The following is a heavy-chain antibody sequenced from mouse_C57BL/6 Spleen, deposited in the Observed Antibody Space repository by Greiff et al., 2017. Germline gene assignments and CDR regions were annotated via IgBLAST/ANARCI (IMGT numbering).Heavy chain of an antibody. CDR1: GYTFTSYW. CDR3: AREWAMVKAWFAY. V-gene: IGHV1-55*01. J-gene: IGHJ3*01. Sequence: QVQLQQPGAELVKPGASVKMSCKASGYTFTSYWITWVKQRPGQGLEWIGDIYPGSGSTNFNEKFKSKATLTVDTSSSTAYMQLSSLTSEDSAVYYCAREWAMVKAWFAYWGQGTLVTVSA. D-gene: IGHD2-2*01. CDR2: IYPGSGST.